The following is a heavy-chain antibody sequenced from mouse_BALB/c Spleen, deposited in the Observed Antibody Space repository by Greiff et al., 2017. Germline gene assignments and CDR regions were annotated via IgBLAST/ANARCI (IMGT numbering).Heavy chain of an antibody. J-gene: IGHJ4*01. V-gene: IGHV3-8*02. CDR3: ARYPYRYYAMDY. CDR1: GDSITSGY. D-gene: IGHD2-14*01. Sequence: EVKLMESGPSLVKPSQTLSLTCSVTGDSITSGYWNWIRKFPGNKLEYMGYISYSGSTYYNPSLKSRISITRDTSKNQYYLQLNSVTTEDTATYYCARYPYRYYAMDYWGQGTSVTVSS. CDR2: ISYSGST.